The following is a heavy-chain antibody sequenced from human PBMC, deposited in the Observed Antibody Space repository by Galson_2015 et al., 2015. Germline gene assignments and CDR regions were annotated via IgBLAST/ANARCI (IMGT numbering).Heavy chain of an antibody. V-gene: IGHV3-74*01. Sequence: SLRLSCAASGFTFSSYGMHWVRQAPGKGLVWVSRIKGDGSDIRYADSVKGRFTMSRDNTKKTLHLHMSNLGAEDTAVYFCVRDGDKYDFDFWGQGTLVTVSS. CDR1: GFTFSSYG. CDR2: IKGDGSDI. D-gene: IGHD2-2*01. J-gene: IGHJ4*02. CDR3: VRDGDKYDFDF.